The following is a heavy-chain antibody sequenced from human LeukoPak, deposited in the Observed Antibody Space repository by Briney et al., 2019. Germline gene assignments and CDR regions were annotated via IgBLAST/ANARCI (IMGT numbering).Heavy chain of an antibody. D-gene: IGHD6-13*01. CDR3: ARDRLAATGLFDY. Sequence: GGSLRLSCAASGFNFDDYGMSWVRQAPGKGLEWVSGINWDGGSAAYADSVKGRFTISRDNAKNSLYLQMNSLRTEDTAFYYCARDRLAATGLFDYWGQGTLVTVSS. CDR2: INWDGGSA. CDR1: GFNFDDYG. V-gene: IGHV3-20*04. J-gene: IGHJ4*02.